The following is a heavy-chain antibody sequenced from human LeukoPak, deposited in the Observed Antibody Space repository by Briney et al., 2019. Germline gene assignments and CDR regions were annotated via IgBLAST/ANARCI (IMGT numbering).Heavy chain of an antibody. CDR2: ISSSSYI. J-gene: IGHJ4*02. CDR3: ARGSYGSGSEFDY. Sequence: PGGSLRLSCAASGFTFSSYSMNWVRQAPGKGLEWVSSISSSSYIYYADSVKGRFTISRDNAKNSLYLQMNSLRAEDTAVYYCARGSYGSGSEFDYWGQGTLVTVSS. CDR1: GFTFSSYS. V-gene: IGHV3-21*01. D-gene: IGHD3-10*01.